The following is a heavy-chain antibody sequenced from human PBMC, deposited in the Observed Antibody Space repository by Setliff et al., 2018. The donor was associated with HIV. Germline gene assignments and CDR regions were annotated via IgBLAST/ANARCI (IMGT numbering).Heavy chain of an antibody. CDR3: ARDDGGYNYEEAFDL. CDR2: MNPNSGST. Sequence: GASVKVSCKASGYTFTNYDINWVRQATGQALEWMGWMNPNSGSTGYAQKFQGRVTITADKSTSTAYMELSSLRSEDTAVYYCARDDGGYNYEEAFDLWGQGTMVTVSS. D-gene: IGHD3-16*01. CDR1: GYTFTNYD. V-gene: IGHV1-8*01. J-gene: IGHJ3*01.